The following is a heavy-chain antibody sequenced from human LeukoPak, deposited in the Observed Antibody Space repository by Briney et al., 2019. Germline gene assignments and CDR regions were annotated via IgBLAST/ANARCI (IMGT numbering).Heavy chain of an antibody. CDR3: TRSYSNGWSHCFYGMDV. CDR2: IRTKADKDAT. CDR1: GFTFNGST. D-gene: IGHD6-19*01. J-gene: IGHJ6*02. V-gene: IGHV3-73*01. Sequence: TGGSLRLSCAASGFTFNGSTIPWVRHASGKGLEWVGRIRTKADKDATAYTASVKGRFTISRDDSKNTAYLQMNSLKTEDTAVYYCTRSYSNGWSHCFYGMDVWGLGTTVNVSS.